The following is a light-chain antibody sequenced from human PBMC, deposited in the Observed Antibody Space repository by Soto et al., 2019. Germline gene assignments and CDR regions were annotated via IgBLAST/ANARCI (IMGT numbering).Light chain of an antibody. Sequence: EIVMTQSPATLSMSPGERATLSCRASQSISTKVAWYQQKPGQAPRLLIYGASTRATGVPARFSGSGSGTEFTLSISSLQSEHFAVYYCQQYRSWPRTFGQGTKV. CDR3: QQYRSWPRT. J-gene: IGKJ1*01. V-gene: IGKV3-15*01. CDR2: GAS. CDR1: QSISTK.